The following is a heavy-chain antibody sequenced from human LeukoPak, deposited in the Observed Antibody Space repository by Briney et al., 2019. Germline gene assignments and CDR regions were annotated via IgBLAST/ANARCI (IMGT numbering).Heavy chain of an antibody. J-gene: IGHJ5*02. CDR3: ARDVHGDYGSGWFDP. V-gene: IGHV1-69*05. CDR2: IMPLFGTA. Sequence: SVKVSCKTSGGTFNNSAISWVRQAPGQGLEWLGGIMPLFGTAGYAQKFQGRVTITKDKSTRTVYLELTSLTSDDTAVYYCARDVHGDYGSGWFDPWGQGTLVSVSS. D-gene: IGHD4-17*01. CDR1: GGTFNNSA.